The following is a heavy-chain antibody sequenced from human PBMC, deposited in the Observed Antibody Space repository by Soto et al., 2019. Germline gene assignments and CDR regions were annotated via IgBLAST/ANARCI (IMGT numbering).Heavy chain of an antibody. J-gene: IGHJ4*02. V-gene: IGHV1-69*12. Sequence: QVQLVQSGAEVKKPESSVKVSCKAPGGTFSTYAISWVRQAPGQGLEWLGGIIHMFGTANYAQRFQDRVTITADESTNTGYTELSSLRSEDTAVYFCSSGIQLWLRRINNGYSGWGQGTLVTVSS. D-gene: IGHD5-18*01. CDR3: SSGIQLWLRRINNGYSG. CDR1: GGTFSTYA. CDR2: IIHMFGTA.